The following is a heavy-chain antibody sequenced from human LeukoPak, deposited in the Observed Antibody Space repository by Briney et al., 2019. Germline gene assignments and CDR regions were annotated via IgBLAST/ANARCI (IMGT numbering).Heavy chain of an antibody. CDR3: SMVRGPHSENDY. Sequence: SETLSLTCAVYGGSFSSYYWSWIRQPPGKGLEWIGYIYYSGSTNYNPSLKSRVTISVDTSKNQFSLKLSSVTAADTAVYYCSMVRGPHSENDYWGQGTLVTVSS. J-gene: IGHJ4*02. V-gene: IGHV4-59*08. CDR2: IYYSGST. D-gene: IGHD3-10*01. CDR1: GGSFSSYY.